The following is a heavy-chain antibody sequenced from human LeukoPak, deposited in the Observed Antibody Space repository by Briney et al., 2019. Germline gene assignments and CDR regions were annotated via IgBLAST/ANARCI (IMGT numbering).Heavy chain of an antibody. D-gene: IGHD3-3*01. CDR1: GFTFNTYS. Sequence: GGSLRLSCAASGFTFNTYSMNWVRQAPGKGLEWVSAISGSGGSTYYADSVKGRFTISRDNSKNTLYLQMNSLRAEDTAVYYCAKDSLYGSEWFLTGAFDIWGQGTMVTVSS. CDR3: AKDSLYGSEWFLTGAFDI. J-gene: IGHJ3*02. CDR2: ISGSGGST. V-gene: IGHV3-23*01.